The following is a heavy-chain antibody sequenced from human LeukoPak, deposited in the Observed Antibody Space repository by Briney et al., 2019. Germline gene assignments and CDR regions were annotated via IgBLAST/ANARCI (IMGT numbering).Heavy chain of an antibody. Sequence: SETLSLARTVSGGSISSYYWSWIRQFPGKGLEWIGYIYYSGSTGYNPSLKSRVSISVDMSKNQFPLKLSSVTAADTAVYYCARQNYSSSLFDYWGQGTLVTVSS. V-gene: IGHV4-59*08. CDR1: GGSISSYY. J-gene: IGHJ4*02. CDR3: ARQNYSSSLFDY. CDR2: IYYSGST. D-gene: IGHD6-13*01.